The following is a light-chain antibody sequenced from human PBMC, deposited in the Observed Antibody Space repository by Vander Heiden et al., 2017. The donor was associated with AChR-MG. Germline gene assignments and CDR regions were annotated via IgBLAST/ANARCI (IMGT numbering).Light chain of an antibody. CDR3: SSYTSSSTNVV. Sequence: QSALTQPASVSGSPGQSITISCTGTSSDVGGYNYVSWYQQHPGKAPKLRIYDVSNRPSGVSNRFSGSKSGNTASLTISGLQAEDEADYDCSSYTSSSTNVVFGGGTKLTVL. CDR1: SSDVGGYNY. V-gene: IGLV2-14*03. CDR2: DVS. J-gene: IGLJ2*01.